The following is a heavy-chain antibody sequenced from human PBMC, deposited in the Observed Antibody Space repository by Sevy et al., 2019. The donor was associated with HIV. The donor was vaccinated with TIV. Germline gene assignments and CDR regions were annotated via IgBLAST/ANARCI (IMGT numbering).Heavy chain of an antibody. J-gene: IGHJ3*02. D-gene: IGHD6-6*01. CDR1: GGSFSGYY. CDR3: ASESIAARNDAFDI. CDR2: INHSGST. Sequence: SETLSLTCAVYGGSFSGYYWSWIRQPPGKGLEWIGEINHSGSTNYNPPLKSRVTISVDTSKNQFSLKLSSVTAADTAVYYCASESIAARNDAFDIWGQGTMVTVSS. V-gene: IGHV4-34*01.